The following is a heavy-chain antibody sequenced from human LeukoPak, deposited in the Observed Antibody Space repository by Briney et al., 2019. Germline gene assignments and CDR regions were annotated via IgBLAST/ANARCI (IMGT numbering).Heavy chain of an antibody. D-gene: IGHD6-19*01. CDR2: FYASGST. J-gene: IGHJ4*02. CDR1: GGSISIYY. V-gene: IGHV4-4*07. Sequence: SETLSLTCTVSGGSISIYYWSWIRQPAGKGLEWIGHFYASGSTNYNPSLKSRVTTSVDTSKNQFSLKLNSVTAADTAVYYCARVISSGWYYFDYWGQGTLVTVSS. CDR3: ARVISSGWYYFDY.